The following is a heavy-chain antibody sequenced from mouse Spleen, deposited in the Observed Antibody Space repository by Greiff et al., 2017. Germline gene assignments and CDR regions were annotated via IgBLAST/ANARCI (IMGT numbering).Heavy chain of an antibody. V-gene: IGHV1-18*01. D-gene: IGHD4-1*01. CDR3: ARDRTGYYAMDY. CDR1: GYTFTDYN. CDR2: INPNNGGT. J-gene: IGHJ4*01. Sequence: VQLQQSGPELVKPGASVKIPCKASGYTFTDYNMDWVKQSHGKSLEWIGDINPNNGGTIYNQKFKGKATLTVDKSSSTAYKELRSLTSEDTAVYYCARDRTGYYAMDYWGQGTSVTVSS.